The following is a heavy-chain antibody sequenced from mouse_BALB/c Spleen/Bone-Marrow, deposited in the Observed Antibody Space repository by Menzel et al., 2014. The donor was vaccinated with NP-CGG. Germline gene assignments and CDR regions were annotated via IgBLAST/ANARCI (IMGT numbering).Heavy chain of an antibody. D-gene: IGHD2-1*01. J-gene: IGHJ3*01. Sequence: VQLKESGGGLVKPGGSLKLSCAASGFTFSDYYMYWVRQTPEKRLEWVATISDGDSYTYYPDSVKGRFTISRDNAKNNLYLQMSSLKSEDTAMYYCARGGGNYEGAWFAYWGQGTLVTVSA. CDR1: GFTFSDYY. V-gene: IGHV5-4*02. CDR2: ISDGDSYT. CDR3: ARGGGNYEGAWFAY.